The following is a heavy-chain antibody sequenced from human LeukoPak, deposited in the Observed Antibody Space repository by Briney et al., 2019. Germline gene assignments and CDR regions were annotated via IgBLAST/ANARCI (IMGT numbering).Heavy chain of an antibody. V-gene: IGHV3-23*01. CDR3: AKDQPGYCSSTSCRYWGIFDY. J-gene: IGHJ4*02. CDR1: GFTFSSYW. CDR2: ISGSGGST. Sequence: RPGGSLRLSCAASGFTFSSYWMSWVRQAPGKGLEWVSAISGSGGSTYYADSVKGRFTISRDNSKNTLYLQMNSLRAEDTAVYYCAKDQPGYCSSTSCRYWGIFDYWGQGTLVTVSS. D-gene: IGHD2-2*01.